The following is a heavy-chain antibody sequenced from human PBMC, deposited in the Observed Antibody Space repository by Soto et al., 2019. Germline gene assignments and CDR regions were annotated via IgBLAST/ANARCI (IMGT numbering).Heavy chain of an antibody. CDR2: INPSGGST. D-gene: IGHD6-6*01. Sequence: GASVKVSCTASGYTFTSYYMHWVRQAPGQGLEWMGIINPSGGSTSYAQKFQGRVTMTRDTSTSTVYMELSSLRSEDTAVYYCARDLTVSSSRFNWFDPWGQGTLVTVSS. V-gene: IGHV1-46*03. CDR3: ARDLTVSSSRFNWFDP. J-gene: IGHJ5*02. CDR1: GYTFTSYY.